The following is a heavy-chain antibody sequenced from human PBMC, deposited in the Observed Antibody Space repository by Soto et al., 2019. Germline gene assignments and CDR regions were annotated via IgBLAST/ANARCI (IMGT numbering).Heavy chain of an antibody. J-gene: IGHJ6*02. CDR2: IWYDGSNK. Sequence: GGSLRLSCAASGFTFSSYGMHWVRQAPGKGLEWVAVIWYDGSNKYYADSVKGRFTTSRDNSKNTLYLQMNSLRAEDTAVYYCARAPPGGIRYYYYGMDVWGQGTTVTVSS. CDR3: ARAPPGGIRYYYYGMDV. D-gene: IGHD1-20*01. CDR1: GFTFSSYG. V-gene: IGHV3-33*01.